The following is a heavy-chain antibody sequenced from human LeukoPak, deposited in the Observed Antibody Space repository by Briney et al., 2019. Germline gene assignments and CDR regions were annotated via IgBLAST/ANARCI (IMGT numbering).Heavy chain of an antibody. CDR1: RFTLRGYT. CDR2: ISSSSII. J-gene: IGHJ6*02. CDR3: AIRGYYDTSYSYYYHALDV. Sequence: GGSLRLSCVASRFTLRGYTMNWVRQAPGKGLEGISYISSSSIIYYSDSVKGRFTISRDNAKNSLFLQMNSLRDEDTGVYYCAIRGYYDTSYSYYYHALDVWGQGTTVTVSS. V-gene: IGHV3-48*02. D-gene: IGHD3-22*01.